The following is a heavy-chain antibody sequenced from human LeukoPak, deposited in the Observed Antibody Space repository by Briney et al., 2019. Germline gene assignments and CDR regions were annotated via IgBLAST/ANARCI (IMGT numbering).Heavy chain of an antibody. J-gene: IGHJ4*02. D-gene: IGHD6-13*01. CDR2: ISHDGTNS. V-gene: IGHV3-30*14. CDR1: GFTFSSYP. Sequence: GRSLRLSCAASGFTFSSYPIHWVRQAPGKGLDWVTVISHDGTNSYYADSVKGRFTISRDNSQNTLYLQMNSLRGDDTAVYYCARGHWTLGFDSTRWYWIDYWGQGTLVAVSS. CDR3: ARGHWTLGFDSTRWYWIDY.